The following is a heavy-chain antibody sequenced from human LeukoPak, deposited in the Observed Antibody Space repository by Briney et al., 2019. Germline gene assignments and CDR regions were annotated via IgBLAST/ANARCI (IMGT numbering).Heavy chain of an antibody. CDR3: AKGSREWELLDAFDI. D-gene: IGHD1-26*01. J-gene: IGHJ3*02. CDR1: GFTFSNYG. V-gene: IGHV3-23*01. Sequence: VGSLRLSCAAPGFTFSNYGLTWVRQAPGKGLGWVSGISGSGGRTDYADSVKGRFTISRDNAKNTLYLQMNSLSADDTAIYYCAKGSREWELLDAFDIWGHGTMVTVSS. CDR2: ISGSGGRT.